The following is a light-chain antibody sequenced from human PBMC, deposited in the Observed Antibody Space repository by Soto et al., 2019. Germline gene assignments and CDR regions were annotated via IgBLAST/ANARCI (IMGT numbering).Light chain of an antibody. J-gene: IGLJ3*02. V-gene: IGLV1-44*01. Sequence: QPVLTQPPSASGTPGQRVTISCSGTYSNFGSNPVTWYQQLPGTAPKLLIYNNDQRPSGVPGRYSGSKSGTSASLAISGLQSEDEADYYWSAWDDSLKCPVFGGGTKLTVL. CDR1: YSNFGSNP. CDR2: NND. CDR3: SAWDDSLKCPV.